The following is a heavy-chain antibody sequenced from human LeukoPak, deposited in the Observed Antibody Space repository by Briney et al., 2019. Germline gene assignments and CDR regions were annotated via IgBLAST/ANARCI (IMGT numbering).Heavy chain of an antibody. CDR2: ISGSGGST. V-gene: IGHV3-23*01. Sequence: PGGSLRLSCAASGFTFNNYAMSWVRQAPGKGLEWVSAISGSGGSTYYADSVKGRFTISRDNSKNTLYLQMNSLRAEDSAVYYCAKVRFGVTARYYFDNWGQGTLVTVSS. D-gene: IGHD3-10*01. J-gene: IGHJ4*02. CDR1: GFTFNNYA. CDR3: AKVRFGVTARYYFDN.